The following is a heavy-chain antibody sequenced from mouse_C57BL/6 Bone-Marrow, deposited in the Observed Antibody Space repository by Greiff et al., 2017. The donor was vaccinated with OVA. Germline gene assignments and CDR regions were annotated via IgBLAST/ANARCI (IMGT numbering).Heavy chain of an antibody. V-gene: IGHV1-18*01. CDR3: ARGGLRLVFAY. D-gene: IGHD3-2*02. CDR1: GYTFTDYN. Sequence: EVKLMESGPELVKPGASVKIPCKASGYTFTDYNMDWVKQSHGKSLEWIGDINPNNGGTIYNQKFKGKATLTVDKSSSTAYMELRSLTSEDAAVYYCARGGLRLVFAYWGQGTLVTVSA. J-gene: IGHJ3*01. CDR2: INPNNGGT.